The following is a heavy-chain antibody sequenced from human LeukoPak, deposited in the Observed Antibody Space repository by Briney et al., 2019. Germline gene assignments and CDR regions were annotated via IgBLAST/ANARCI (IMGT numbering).Heavy chain of an antibody. CDR3: ARVVGGVPF. CDR2: ISVGGSGT. V-gene: IGHV3-74*03. J-gene: IGHJ4*02. D-gene: IGHD1-26*01. Sequence: GGSLRLSCAASGFTFSTYWMHWVRQTPGKGLVWVSRISVGGSGTTYADSVKGRFTISRDNAENTLYLQMNSLRAEDTAVYYCARVVGGVPFWGQGTLVTVSS. CDR1: GFTFSTYW.